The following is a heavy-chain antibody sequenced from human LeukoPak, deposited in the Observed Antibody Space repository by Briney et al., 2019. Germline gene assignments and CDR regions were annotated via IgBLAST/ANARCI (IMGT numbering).Heavy chain of an antibody. V-gene: IGHV3-21*01. CDR1: GFTFSSYA. J-gene: IGHJ4*02. CDR2: ISRSSSYI. CDR3: ARDYYDSSGYVED. D-gene: IGHD3-22*01. Sequence: PGRSLRLSCAASGFTFSSYAMHWVRQAPGKGLEWVSSISRSSSYIYYADSVKGRFTISRDNAKNSLYLQMNSLRAEDTAVYYCARDYYDSSGYVEDWGQGTLVTVSS.